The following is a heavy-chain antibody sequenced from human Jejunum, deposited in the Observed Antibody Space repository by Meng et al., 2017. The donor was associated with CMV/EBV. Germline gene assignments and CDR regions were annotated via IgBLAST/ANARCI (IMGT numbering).Heavy chain of an antibody. Sequence: QVPVSAGGPGLLTPSEALSLTCPLFGGSFSAYTWSWIRQAPGKGLEWIAEIDHLRRTNFNPSLKSRVSISRDTSRDQFSLRLNSVTAADTAVYYCATADEYAIKYWGQGTLVTVSS. D-gene: IGHD5-12*01. J-gene: IGHJ4*02. CDR1: GGSFSAYT. CDR3: ATADEYAIKY. CDR2: IDHLRRT. V-gene: IGHV4-34*01.